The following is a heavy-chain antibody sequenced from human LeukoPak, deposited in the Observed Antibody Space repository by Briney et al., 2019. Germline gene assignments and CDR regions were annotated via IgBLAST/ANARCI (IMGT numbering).Heavy chain of an antibody. D-gene: IGHD2-8*01. CDR3: ARAVRMGPFLYYFDY. V-gene: IGHV4-39*01. CDR1: GGSIGSSSYY. CDR2: IYYSGST. Sequence: SETLSLTCTVSGGSIGSSSYYWGWIRQPPGKGLEWIGNIYYSGSTYHNPSLKSRVTISVDTSKNQFSLKLSSVTAADTAVFFCARAVRMGPFLYYFDYWGQGTLVTGSS. J-gene: IGHJ4*02.